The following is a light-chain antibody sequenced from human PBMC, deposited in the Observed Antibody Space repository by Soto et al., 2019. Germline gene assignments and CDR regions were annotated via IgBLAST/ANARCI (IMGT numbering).Light chain of an antibody. V-gene: IGKV1-27*01. J-gene: IGKJ4*01. CDR1: QGISNY. Sequence: DIQMTQSPSSLSASVGDRVTITCRASQGISNYLAWYQQIPGKVPKLLISAASTLQSEVPSRFSGSGSGTDFTLTISSLQPDDVATYYCQKYTNIPAFGAGTKVEIK. CDR2: AAS. CDR3: QKYTNIPA.